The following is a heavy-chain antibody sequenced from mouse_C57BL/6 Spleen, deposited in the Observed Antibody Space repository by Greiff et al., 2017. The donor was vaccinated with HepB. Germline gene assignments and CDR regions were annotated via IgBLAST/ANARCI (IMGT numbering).Heavy chain of an antibody. CDR1: GYTFTSYW. CDR2: IDPSDSYT. Sequence: QVQLQQPGAELVMPGASVKLSCKASGYTFTSYWMHWVKQRPGQGLEWIGEIDPSDSYTNYNQKFKGKSTLTVDKSSSTAYMKLSSVTSEDSAVYYCARSGYYGPDYWVQGTTLTVPS. J-gene: IGHJ2*01. D-gene: IGHD1-2*01. CDR3: ARSGYYGPDY. V-gene: IGHV1-69*01.